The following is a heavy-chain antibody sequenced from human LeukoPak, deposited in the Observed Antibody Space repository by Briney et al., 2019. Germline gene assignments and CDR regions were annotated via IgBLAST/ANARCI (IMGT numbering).Heavy chain of an antibody. V-gene: IGHV4-61*02. J-gene: IGHJ3*02. Sequence: PSETLSLTCTVSGGSISSDTYYWSWIRQPAGKALEWIGRIYTSGSTNYNPSLKSRVTISVDTSKNQFSLKLSSVTAADTAVYYCARDLEYSSSADAFDIWGQGTMVTVSS. CDR2: IYTSGST. CDR1: GGSISSDTYY. D-gene: IGHD6-6*01. CDR3: ARDLEYSSSADAFDI.